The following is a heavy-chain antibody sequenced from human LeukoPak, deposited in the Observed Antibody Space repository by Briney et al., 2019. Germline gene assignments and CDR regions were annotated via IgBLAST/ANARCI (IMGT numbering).Heavy chain of an antibody. CDR3: ALDYDSSGCFDY. V-gene: IGHV4-4*07. CDR1: GGSISSYY. CDR2: IYTSGST. Sequence: SETLSLTCTVSGGSISSYYWSWIRQPAGKGLEWIGRIYTSGSTNYIPSLKSRVTMSVDTSKNQFSLKLSSVTAADTAVYYCALDYDSSGCFDYWGQGTLVTVSS. J-gene: IGHJ4*02. D-gene: IGHD3-22*01.